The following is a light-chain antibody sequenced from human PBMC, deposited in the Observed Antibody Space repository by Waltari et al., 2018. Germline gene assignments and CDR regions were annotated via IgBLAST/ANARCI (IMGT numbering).Light chain of an antibody. CDR3: QQRRNWPLT. CDR2: VTS. V-gene: IGKV3-11*01. CDR1: QSVTNY. J-gene: IGKJ4*01. Sequence: DIVLTQSPAILSLSPGERASLSCRASQSVTNYLAWYQQKPGQAPRLLIYVTSNRATGIPARFSGSGFGTDFTLTISSLEPEDFAVYYCQQRRNWPLTFGGGTKVEIK.